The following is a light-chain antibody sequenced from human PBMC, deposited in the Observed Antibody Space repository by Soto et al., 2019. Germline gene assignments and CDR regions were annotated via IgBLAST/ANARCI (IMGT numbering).Light chain of an antibody. CDR1: QSLLYTSNNKNC. Sequence: DIVMAQSPDSLAVSLGERATINCKSSQSLLYTSNNKNCLTWYQQKSGQPPKLLIYWASTRGSWVPDRFSGSGSGTDFTLTISSLQAEDVAVYFCQQYCSLPPTFGQGTKVEIK. CDR2: WAS. CDR3: QQYCSLPPT. J-gene: IGKJ2*01. V-gene: IGKV4-1*01.